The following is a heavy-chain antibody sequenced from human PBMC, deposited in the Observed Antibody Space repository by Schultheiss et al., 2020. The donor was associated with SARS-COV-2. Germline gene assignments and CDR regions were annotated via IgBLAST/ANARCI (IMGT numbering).Heavy chain of an antibody. CDR1: GFTFSDYY. D-gene: IGHD5-24*01. CDR3: AKDRMATMLFDY. J-gene: IGHJ4*02. V-gene: IGHV3-11*06. CDR2: ISSSSSYI. Sequence: GGSLRLSCAASGFTFSDYYMSWIRQAPGKGLEWVSYISSSSSYIYYADSVKGRFTISRDNAKNSLYLQMNSLRAEDTAVYYCAKDRMATMLFDYWGQGTLVTVSS.